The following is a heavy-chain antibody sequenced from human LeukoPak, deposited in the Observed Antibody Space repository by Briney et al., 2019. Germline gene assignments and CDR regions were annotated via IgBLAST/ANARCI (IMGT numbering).Heavy chain of an antibody. CDR1: GDSISNNHW. CDR3: AKEIRPNDY. D-gene: IGHD5-24*01. Sequence: SETLSLTCAVSGDSISNNHWWHWVRQSPGKGLEWLGEIHHTGNSHYNPSLKNRVTFSVDKSRNQFSLKLTSVTAADTAVYYCAKEIRPNDYWGQGTLVTVSS. CDR2: IHHTGNS. V-gene: IGHV4-4*02. J-gene: IGHJ4*02.